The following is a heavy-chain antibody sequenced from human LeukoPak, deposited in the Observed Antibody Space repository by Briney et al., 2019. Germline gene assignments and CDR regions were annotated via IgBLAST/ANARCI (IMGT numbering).Heavy chain of an antibody. V-gene: IGHV3-30*18. CDR3: AKETTMVLDY. Sequence: GGSLRFSCAASGFTFSSYGMHWVRQAPGKGLEWVAVISYDGSNKYYADSVKGRFTISRDNSKNTLYLQMNSLRAEDTAVYYCAKETTMVLDYWGQGTLVTVSS. D-gene: IGHD3-10*01. CDR1: GFTFSSYG. CDR2: ISYDGSNK. J-gene: IGHJ4*02.